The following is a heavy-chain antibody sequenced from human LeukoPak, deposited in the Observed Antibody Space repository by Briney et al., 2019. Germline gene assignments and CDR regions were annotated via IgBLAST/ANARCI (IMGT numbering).Heavy chain of an antibody. D-gene: IGHD3-16*01. J-gene: IGHJ6*02. CDR3: ARAGEETTYYYYYGMDV. CDR1: GDSVSSNSAA. Sequence: SQTLSLTCAISGDSVSSNSAAWNWIRQSPSRGLEWLGRTYYRSKWYNDYAVSVKSRITINPDTSKNQFSLQLNSVTPEDTAVYCCARAGEETTYYYYYGMDVWGQGTTVTVSS. CDR2: TYYRSKWYN. V-gene: IGHV6-1*01.